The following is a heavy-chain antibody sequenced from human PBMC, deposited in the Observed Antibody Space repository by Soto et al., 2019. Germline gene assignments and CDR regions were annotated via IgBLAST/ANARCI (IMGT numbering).Heavy chain of an antibody. J-gene: IGHJ4*02. CDR1: EFTFSPYW. V-gene: IGHV3-7*05. Sequence: EVQLVESGGGLVQPGGSLRLSCAASEFTFSPYWMSWVRQAPGKGLEWVAIIKDDGGDEHYLEAVRGRFTISRDNAKKSLYLAMNSLRVEDTAMYYYAGGSGWISDSWGQGTLVTVSS. CDR3: AGGSGWISDS. CDR2: IKDDGGDE. D-gene: IGHD6-19*01.